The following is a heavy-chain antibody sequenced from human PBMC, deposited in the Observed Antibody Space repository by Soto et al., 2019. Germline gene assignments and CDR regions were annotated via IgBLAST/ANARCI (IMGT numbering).Heavy chain of an antibody. Sequence: QVHLEQSGAEVKKPGASVKVACKVSGYTLSESSMHWVRQAPGKGPEWMGGFDPEDGETIFAQKFRGRVTMTEDSSTDTSYLEVSGLRSEDTAVYYCTTMRSRAQPRRGHSSGWYQAFEEFAHWGQGTLVTVSS. V-gene: IGHV1-24*01. D-gene: IGHD6-19*01. CDR1: GYTLSESS. J-gene: IGHJ4*02. CDR3: TTMRSRAQPRRGHSSGWYQAFEEFAH. CDR2: FDPEDGET.